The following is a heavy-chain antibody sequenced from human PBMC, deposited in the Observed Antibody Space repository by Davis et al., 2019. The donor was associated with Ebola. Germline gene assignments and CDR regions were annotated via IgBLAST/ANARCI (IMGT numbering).Heavy chain of an antibody. CDR2: IRSKANSYAT. V-gene: IGHV3-73*01. Sequence: GESLKISCAASGFTFSGSAMHWVRQASGKGLEWVGRIRSKANSYATAYAASVKGRFTISRDDSKNTAYLQMNSLRAEDTAVYYCAKALRGMVQGVIGMWGQGTLVTVSS. J-gene: IGHJ4*02. CDR3: AKALRGMVQGVIGM. D-gene: IGHD3-10*01. CDR1: GFTFSGSA.